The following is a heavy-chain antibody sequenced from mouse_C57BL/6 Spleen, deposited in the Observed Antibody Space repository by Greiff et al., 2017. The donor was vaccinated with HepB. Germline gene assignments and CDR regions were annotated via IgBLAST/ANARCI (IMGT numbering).Heavy chain of an antibody. V-gene: IGHV1-55*01. CDR1: GYTFTSYW. D-gene: IGHD2-4*01. Sequence: QVQLQQPGAELVKPGASVKMSCKASGYTFTSYWITWVKQRPGQGLEWIGDIYPGSGSTNYNEKFKSKATLTVDTSSSTAYMQLSRLTSEDSAVYYCASWEYYDYAGRTDYWGQGTTLTVSS. J-gene: IGHJ2*01. CDR3: ASWEYYDYAGRTDY. CDR2: IYPGSGST.